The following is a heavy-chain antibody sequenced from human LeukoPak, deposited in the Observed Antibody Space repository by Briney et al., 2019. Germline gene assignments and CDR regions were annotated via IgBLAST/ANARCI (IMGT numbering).Heavy chain of an antibody. CDR1: GYTFTGYY. V-gene: IGHV1-2*02. D-gene: IGHD3-22*01. Sequence: GASVKVSGKAPGYTFTGYYMHWVRQAPGQGLEWMGWINPNSGGTDYAQKFQGRVTMTRDTSISTAYMEVSRLRSDDTAVYYCARDYYDSSGYSRFDPWGQGTLVTVSS. CDR3: ARDYYDSSGYSRFDP. J-gene: IGHJ5*02. CDR2: INPNSGGT.